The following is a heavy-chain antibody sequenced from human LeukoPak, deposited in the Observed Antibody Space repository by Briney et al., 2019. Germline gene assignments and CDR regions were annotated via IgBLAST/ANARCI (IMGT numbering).Heavy chain of an antibody. V-gene: IGHV4-59*01. CDR1: GGSISSYY. Sequence: PSETLSLTCTVSGGSISSYYWGWIRQPPGKGLEWIGYIYYSGSTNYNPSLKSRVTISVDTSKNQFSLKLSSVTAADTAVYYCARGNIPRYCTNGVCYPPFGMDVWGQGTTVTVSS. CDR2: IYYSGST. D-gene: IGHD2-8*01. CDR3: ARGNIPRYCTNGVCYPPFGMDV. J-gene: IGHJ6*02.